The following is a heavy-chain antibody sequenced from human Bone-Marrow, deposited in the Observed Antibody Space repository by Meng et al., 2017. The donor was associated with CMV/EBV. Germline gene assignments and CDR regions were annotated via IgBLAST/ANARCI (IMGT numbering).Heavy chain of an antibody. CDR1: GFTFSSYA. V-gene: IGHV3-23*01. CDR3: ANGIVVVPAAMGGDAFDI. CDR2: ISGSGGST. D-gene: IGHD2-2*01. Sequence: GESLKISCAASGFTFSSYAMSWVRQAPGKGPEWVSAISGSGGSTYYADSVKGRFTISRDNSKNTLYLQMNSLRAEDTAVYYCANGIVVVPAAMGGDAFDIWGQGTMVTVSS. J-gene: IGHJ3*02.